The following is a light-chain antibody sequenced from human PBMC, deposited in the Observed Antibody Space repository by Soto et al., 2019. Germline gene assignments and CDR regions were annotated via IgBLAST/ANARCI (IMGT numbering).Light chain of an antibody. Sequence: EIVLTQSPATLSLSPGERATLSCRASQSVSSYLAWYQQQPGQAPRLLIYDASNSATGIPARFSGSGSVTDFTLTISSLQPEDFTVYYCQQRSNWPITFGPGTRLEIK. CDR2: DAS. CDR3: QQRSNWPIT. CDR1: QSVSSY. V-gene: IGKV3-11*01. J-gene: IGKJ5*01.